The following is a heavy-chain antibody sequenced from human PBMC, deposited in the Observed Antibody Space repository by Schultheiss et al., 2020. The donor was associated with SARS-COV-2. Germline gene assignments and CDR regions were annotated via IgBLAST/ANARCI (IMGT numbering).Heavy chain of an antibody. V-gene: IGHV3-48*04. Sequence: GGSLRLSCAASGFTFSSYAMSWVRQAPGKGLEWVSYIRSSGSTIYYADSVKGRFTISRDNAKNSLYLQMNSLRAEDTAVYYCVRATVVTGELDYWGQGTLVTVSS. D-gene: IGHD4-23*01. CDR3: VRATVVTGELDY. J-gene: IGHJ4*02. CDR1: GFTFSSYA. CDR2: IRSSGSTI.